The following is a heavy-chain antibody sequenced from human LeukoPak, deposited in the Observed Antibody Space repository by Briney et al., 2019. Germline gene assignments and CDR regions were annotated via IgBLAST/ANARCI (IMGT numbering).Heavy chain of an antibody. CDR3: ARDGIQLWPPGFDY. V-gene: IGHV3-48*01. CDR1: GFTFSSYS. J-gene: IGHJ4*02. Sequence: GGSLRLSCAASGFTFSSYSMNWVRQAPGKGLEWVSYISSSSSTIYYADSVKGRFTISRDNAKNSLYLQMNSLRAEDTAVYYRARDGIQLWPPGFDYWGQGTLVTVSS. D-gene: IGHD5-18*01. CDR2: ISSSSSTI.